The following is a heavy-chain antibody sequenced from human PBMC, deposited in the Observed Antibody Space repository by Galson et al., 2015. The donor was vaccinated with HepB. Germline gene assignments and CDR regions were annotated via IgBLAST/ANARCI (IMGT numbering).Heavy chain of an antibody. D-gene: IGHD2-2*01. CDR2: ISYDGGDK. CDR3: ARSGRGPAAMWSHFDF. Sequence: SLRVSCAASRFIFSSYSMHWVRQAPGKGLEWVGGISYDGGDKYYAEAVKGRFTISRDNSNSTLYLQMNSLRGEDSAIYYCARSGRGPAAMWSHFDFWGQGTLVTVSS. CDR1: RFIFSSYS. J-gene: IGHJ4*02. V-gene: IGHV3-30-3*01.